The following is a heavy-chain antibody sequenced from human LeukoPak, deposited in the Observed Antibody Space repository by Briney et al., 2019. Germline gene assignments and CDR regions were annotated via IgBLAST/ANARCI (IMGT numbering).Heavy chain of an antibody. J-gene: IGHJ4*02. CDR3: ARDSGYSYGVSAFDY. CDR2: ISSSHSTI. V-gene: IGHV3-48*04. D-gene: IGHD5-18*01. CDR1: GFTFSSYA. Sequence: GGSLRLSCAASGFTFSSYAMSWVRQAPGKGLEWVSYISSSHSTIYYAGSVKGRFTIYRDNAKNSLYLQMHSLRAEDTAVYYCARDSGYSYGVSAFDYWGQGTLVTVSS.